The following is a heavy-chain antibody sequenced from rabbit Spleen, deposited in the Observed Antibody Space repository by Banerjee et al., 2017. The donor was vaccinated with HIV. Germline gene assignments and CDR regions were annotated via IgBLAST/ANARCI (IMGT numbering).Heavy chain of an antibody. CDR3: ARDLPEIVGWNFGF. CDR1: GFTLSSYY. D-gene: IGHD1-1*01. CDR2: IDPVFGIT. V-gene: IGHV1S7*01. Sequence: QLKESGGGLVQPGGSLKLSCKASGFTLSSYYMNWVRQAPGKGLEWIGYIDPVFGITYYANWVNGRFSISRENAQNTVFLQMTSLTAADTATYFCARDLPEIVGWNFGFGGPGTLVT. J-gene: IGHJ6*01.